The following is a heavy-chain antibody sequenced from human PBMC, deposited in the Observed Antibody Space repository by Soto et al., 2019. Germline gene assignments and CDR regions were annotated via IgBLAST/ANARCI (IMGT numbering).Heavy chain of an antibody. CDR3: SRDWDYPGL. CDR1: GFTFANAW. D-gene: IGHD1-7*01. V-gene: IGHV3-15*01. Sequence: EVQLVESGGGLVKPGGSLRLSCAASGFTFANAWMSWVRQAPGKGLEWVGRVRSKADGGTTDYAAPVKGRITISRDDSENTLYLQMNSLKIDDTAVYYGSRDWDYPGLWGQGTLVTVST. J-gene: IGHJ4*02. CDR2: VRSKADGGTT.